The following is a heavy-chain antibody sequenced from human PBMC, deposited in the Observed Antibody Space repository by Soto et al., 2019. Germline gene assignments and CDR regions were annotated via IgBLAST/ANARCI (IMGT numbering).Heavy chain of an antibody. V-gene: IGHV3-23*01. CDR1: GFTFSSYA. CDR3: AKSSSSGWPNYYYGMDV. J-gene: IGHJ6*02. CDR2: ISGSGGSS. D-gene: IGHD6-19*01. Sequence: GGSLRLSCAASGFTFSSYAMSWVRQAPGKGLEWVSGISGSGGSSYYADTVKGRFIITRDNSKNTLDLQMNSLRDEDTAVYYCAKSSSSGWPNYYYGMDVWGQGTTVTVSS.